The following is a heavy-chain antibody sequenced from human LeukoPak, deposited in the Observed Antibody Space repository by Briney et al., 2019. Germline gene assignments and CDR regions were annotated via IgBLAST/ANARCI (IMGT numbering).Heavy chain of an antibody. CDR1: GFTFSSYS. D-gene: IGHD6-13*01. Sequence: GGSLRLSCAASGFTFSSYSMNWVRQAPGKGLEWVSSISSSSSYIYYADSVKGRFTTSRDNAKNSLYLQMNSLRAEDTAVYYCARDFMIAAVFDYWGQGTLVTVSS. V-gene: IGHV3-21*01. J-gene: IGHJ4*02. CDR2: ISSSSSYI. CDR3: ARDFMIAAVFDY.